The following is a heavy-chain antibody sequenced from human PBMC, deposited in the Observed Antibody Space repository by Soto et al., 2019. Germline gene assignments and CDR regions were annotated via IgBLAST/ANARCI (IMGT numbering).Heavy chain of an antibody. V-gene: IGHV4-59*11. CDR2: ISYSGST. D-gene: IGHD3-16*01. CDR3: ARADPDASVGY. J-gene: IGHJ4*02. CDR1: GGSMSSHY. Sequence: SETLSLTCTVSGGSMSSHYWTWLRQPPGKGLEWIGYISYSGSTYYNPSLKSRVTISADTSRNQFSLKLSSVIAADTAVYYCARADPDASVGYWGQGTLVTVSS.